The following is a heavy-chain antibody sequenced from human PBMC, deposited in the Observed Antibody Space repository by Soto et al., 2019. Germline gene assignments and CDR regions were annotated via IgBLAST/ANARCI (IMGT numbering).Heavy chain of an antibody. D-gene: IGHD5-18*01. CDR2: IYYSGST. V-gene: IGHV4-39*01. CDR3: ARVPRYSYGLWYFDY. Sequence: SETLSLTCTFSGGSISSSSYYWGWIRQPPGKGLEWIGNIYYSGSTFYNPSLKSRVTISVDTSKNQFSLKLSSVTAADTAVYYCARVPRYSYGLWYFDYWGQGTLVTVSS. J-gene: IGHJ4*02. CDR1: GGSISSSSYY.